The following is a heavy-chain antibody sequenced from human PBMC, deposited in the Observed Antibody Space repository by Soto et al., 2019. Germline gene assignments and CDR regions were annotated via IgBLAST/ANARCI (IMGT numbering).Heavy chain of an antibody. CDR1: GFTFSSYW. CDR2: INSDGSST. J-gene: IGHJ4*02. CDR3: ATRDRGAGRHLLSYFFEY. V-gene: IGHV3-74*01. Sequence: GGSLRLSCAASGFTFSSYWMHWVRQAPGKGLVWVSRINSDGSSTSYADSVKGRFTISRDNSKSTLYLQMNSLRAGDTAMYYCATRDRGAGRHLLSYFFEYWGQGTPVTVSS. D-gene: IGHD6-19*01.